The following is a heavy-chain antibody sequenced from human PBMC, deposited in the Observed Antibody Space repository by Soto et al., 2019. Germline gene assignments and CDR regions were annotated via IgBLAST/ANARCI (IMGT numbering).Heavy chain of an antibody. CDR2: ISWDGGST. D-gene: IGHD3-22*01. CDR1: GFTFDDYT. J-gene: IGHJ3*02. V-gene: IGHV3-43*01. Sequence: GGSLRLSCAASGFTFDDYTMHWVRQAPGKGLEWVSLISWDGGSTYYADSVKGRFTISRDNSKNSLYLQMNSLRTEDTALYYCAIDMVRGYYYDSSGYSAFDIWGQGTMVTVSS. CDR3: AIDMVRGYYYDSSGYSAFDI.